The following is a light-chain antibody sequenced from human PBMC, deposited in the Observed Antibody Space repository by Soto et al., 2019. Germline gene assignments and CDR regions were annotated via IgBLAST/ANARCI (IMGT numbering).Light chain of an antibody. CDR1: SGDIGSYNR. CDR2: EVT. Sequence: QSVLTQPASVSGSPGQSITISCTGTSGDIGSYNRVSWYQQHPGKAPKLIIYEVTDRPSGVSNRFSGSKSGNTASLTISGLQAEDEAEYYCSSYTHITTRDCVLGNGTKVT. CDR3: SSYTHITTRDCV. J-gene: IGLJ1*01. V-gene: IGLV2-14*01.